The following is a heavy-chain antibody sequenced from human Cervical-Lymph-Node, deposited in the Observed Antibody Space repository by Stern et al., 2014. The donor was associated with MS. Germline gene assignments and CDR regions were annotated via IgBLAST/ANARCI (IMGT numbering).Heavy chain of an antibody. J-gene: IGHJ4*02. Sequence: QVQLQESGPGLVKPSETLSLTCAVSGGSISSRYWGWIRQPPGKGLEWIGLISHSGDTKYNPSLKSRVTISLDTSKNQFSRKVPSVTAADTAVYYCARLSTAVDFWGQGTLVTVSS. CDR1: GGSISSRY. CDR3: ARLSTAVDF. V-gene: IGHV4-59*08. CDR2: ISHSGDT.